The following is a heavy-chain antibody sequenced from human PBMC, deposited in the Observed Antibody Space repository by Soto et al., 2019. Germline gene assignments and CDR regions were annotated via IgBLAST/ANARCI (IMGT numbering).Heavy chain of an antibody. CDR2: IYEGETT. CDR1: GASVSRTGFH. J-gene: IGHJ4*02. Sequence: SETLSLTCAVSGASVSRTGFHWGWIRQPPGQGLEWIGSIYEGETTFYNSSLKSRVTISADTSKNQFSLRLTSVTAADTAVYYCARRGSGHTFDYWGQGTLVTVSS. V-gene: IGHV4-39*01. CDR3: ARRGSGHTFDY. D-gene: IGHD3-10*01.